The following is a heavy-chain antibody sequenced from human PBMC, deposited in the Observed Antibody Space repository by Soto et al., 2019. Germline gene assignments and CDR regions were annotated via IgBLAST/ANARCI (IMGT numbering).Heavy chain of an antibody. D-gene: IGHD4-17*01. CDR2: ISYSGST. V-gene: IGHV4-30-4*01. CDR1: GGSINSGDSY. Sequence: QVQLQESGPGLVKPSQNLSLTCTVSGGSINSGDSYWSWIRQPPGKGLEWIGYISYSGSTYYNPSLKSRVTISVDTSKNQFSLKLRSVTAADTAVYYCARGDYGDYVWFDPWGQGTLVTVSS. CDR3: ARGDYGDYVWFDP. J-gene: IGHJ5*02.